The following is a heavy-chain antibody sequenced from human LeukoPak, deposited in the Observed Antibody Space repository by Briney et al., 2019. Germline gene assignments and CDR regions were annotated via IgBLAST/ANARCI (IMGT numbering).Heavy chain of an antibody. D-gene: IGHD1-26*01. CDR1: GFSFSSYS. Sequence: PGGSLRLSCAASGFSFSSYSMSWVRQAPGKGLEWVSSISSSSSYIYYADSVKGRFTISRDNAKNSLYLQMNRLRAEDTAVYYCARATDNYYYYYMDVWGKGTTVTISS. V-gene: IGHV3-21*01. CDR2: ISSSSSYI. CDR3: ARATDNYYYYYMDV. J-gene: IGHJ6*03.